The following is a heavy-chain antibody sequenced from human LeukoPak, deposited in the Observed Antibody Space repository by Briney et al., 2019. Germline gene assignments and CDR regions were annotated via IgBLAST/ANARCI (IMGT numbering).Heavy chain of an antibody. D-gene: IGHD3-9*01. CDR2: INHSGST. CDR3: ARGNALGRYFDWLPFDY. CDR1: GGSFSGYY. J-gene: IGHJ4*02. Sequence: SETLSLTCAVYGGSFSGYYWSWIRQPPGKGLEWIGEINHSGSTNYNPSLKSRVTISVDTSKNQFSLKLSSVTAADTAVYYCARGNALGRYFDWLPFDYWGQGTLVTVSS. V-gene: IGHV4-34*01.